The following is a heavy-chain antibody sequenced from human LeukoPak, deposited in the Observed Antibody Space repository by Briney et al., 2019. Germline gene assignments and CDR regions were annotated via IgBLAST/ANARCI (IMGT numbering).Heavy chain of an antibody. CDR3: ARPQGKYYYDSSGYYAP. CDR1: GYTFTSYG. V-gene: IGHV1-18*01. Sequence: PEASVKVSCKASGYTFTSYGISWVRQAPGQGLEWMGWISAYNGNTNYAQKLQGRVTMTTDTSTSTAYMELRSLRSDDTAVYYCARPQGKYYYDSSGYYAPWGQGTLVTVSS. D-gene: IGHD3-22*01. CDR2: ISAYNGNT. J-gene: IGHJ5*02.